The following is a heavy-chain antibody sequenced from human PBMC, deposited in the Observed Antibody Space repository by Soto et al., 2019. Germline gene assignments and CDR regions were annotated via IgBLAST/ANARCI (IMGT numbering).Heavy chain of an antibody. CDR3: ARDPTFGVVTEDGYFDY. Sequence: GGSLRLSCAASGFTFSSYSMNWVRQAPGKGLEWVSSISSSSSYIYYADSVKGRFTISRDNAKNSLYLQMNSLRAEDTAVYYCARDPTFGVVTEDGYFDYWGQGTLVTVSS. CDR2: ISSSSSYI. D-gene: IGHD3-3*01. V-gene: IGHV3-21*01. CDR1: GFTFSSYS. J-gene: IGHJ4*02.